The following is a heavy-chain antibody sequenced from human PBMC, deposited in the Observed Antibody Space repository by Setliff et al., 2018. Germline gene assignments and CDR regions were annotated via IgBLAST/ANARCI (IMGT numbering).Heavy chain of an antibody. Sequence: GASVKVSCKASGGTFKNYAISWVRQAPGQGLEWMGGIIPMFRSGNNAQRFQGRVTITADESTSTVYMELTSLRPEDTAVYYCARGKLDVVAAGGKYCAMDVWGQGTAVT. D-gene: IGHD6-13*01. CDR1: GGTFKNYA. CDR3: ARGKLDVVAAGGKYCAMDV. V-gene: IGHV1-69*13. CDR2: IIPMFRSG. J-gene: IGHJ6*02.